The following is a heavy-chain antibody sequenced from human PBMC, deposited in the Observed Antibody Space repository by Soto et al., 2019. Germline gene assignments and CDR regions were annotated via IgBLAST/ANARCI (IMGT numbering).Heavy chain of an antibody. D-gene: IGHD1-26*01. CDR3: ARDGIVDPPFDL. CDR2: ISSSSRYI. CDR1: GFTLSSYS. J-gene: IGHJ3*01. Sequence: EVQLVESGGGLVKPGGSLRLSCAASGFTLSSYSMNWVRQAPGKGLEWVSLISSSSRYIYYADSVKGRFTISRDNAMNSLYVQMSSLRSEDAAVYFCARDGIVDPPFDLWGQGTTVTVSS. V-gene: IGHV3-21*01.